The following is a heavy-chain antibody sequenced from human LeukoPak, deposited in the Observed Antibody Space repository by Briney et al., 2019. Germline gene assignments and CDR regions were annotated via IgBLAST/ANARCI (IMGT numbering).Heavy chain of an antibody. CDR2: IYTSGST. Sequence: PSETLSLTCTVSGGSLSSYYWSWIRQPPGKGLEWIGRIYTSGSTNYNPSRKSRVTMSVDTSKNQSSLKLSSVTAADTAVYYCAREIVGATSGEDWFDPWGQGTLVTVSS. CDR3: AREIVGATSGEDWFDP. V-gene: IGHV4-4*07. CDR1: GGSLSSYY. D-gene: IGHD1-26*01. J-gene: IGHJ5*02.